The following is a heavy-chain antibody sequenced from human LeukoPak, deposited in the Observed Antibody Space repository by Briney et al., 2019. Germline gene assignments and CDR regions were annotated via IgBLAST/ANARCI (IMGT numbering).Heavy chain of an antibody. CDR2: TYYRSTWYN. J-gene: IGHJ5*02. Sequence: SQTLSLTCAISGDSVSSNSVTWNWIRQSPSRGLEWLGRTYYRSTWYNDYAVSVRGRITVNPDTSKNQFSLHLNSVTPEDTAVYYCARRLTQYDCFDPWGKGILVTVSS. CDR1: GDSVSSNSVT. V-gene: IGHV6-1*01. D-gene: IGHD2-2*01. CDR3: ARRLTQYDCFDP.